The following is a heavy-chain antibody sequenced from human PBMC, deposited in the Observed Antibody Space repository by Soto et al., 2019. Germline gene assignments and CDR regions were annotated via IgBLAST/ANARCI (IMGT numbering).Heavy chain of an antibody. V-gene: IGHV4-30-4*01. CDR3: ARDRPSYGDYVRSLYSFGVDV. J-gene: IGHJ6*02. CDR1: GGSISSDDYF. D-gene: IGHD4-17*01. Sequence: QVQLQESGPGLVKPSQTLSLTCTVSGGSISSDDYFWSWIRQPPGRGLEWIGCIYYSGRTYYTPSLGSRVSISVDTSKNEFSLRLTAVTAADTAVYYFARDRPSYGDYVRSLYSFGVDVWGQGTTVTVFS. CDR2: IYYSGRT.